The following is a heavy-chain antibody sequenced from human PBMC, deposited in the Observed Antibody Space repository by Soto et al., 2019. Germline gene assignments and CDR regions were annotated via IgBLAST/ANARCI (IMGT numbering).Heavy chain of an antibody. D-gene: IGHD2-21*02. J-gene: IGHJ6*02. V-gene: IGHV1-69*02. CDR1: GGTFSSYT. Sequence: QVQLVQSGAEVKKPGSSVRLSCTASGGTFSSYTLSWVRQAPGQGLEWMGRIIPILTITDYAQKFRGRLTITADKSSSTAYMELSGRRSEDTAVYYCARRRYCGADCYKYYYYGMDVWGQGTTVTVSS. CDR2: IIPILTIT. CDR3: ARRRYCGADCYKYYYYGMDV.